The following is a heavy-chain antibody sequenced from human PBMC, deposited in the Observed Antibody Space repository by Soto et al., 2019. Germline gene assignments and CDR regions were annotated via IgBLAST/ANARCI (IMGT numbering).Heavy chain of an antibody. Sequence: ASVKVSCKASGGTFSSYAISWVRQAPGQGLEWMGGIIPIFGTANYAQKFQGRVTITADESTSTAYMELSSLRSEDTAVYYCAGGGDSVDTAMVSDYWGQGTLVTVSS. CDR1: GGTFSSYA. V-gene: IGHV1-69*13. CDR3: AGGGDSVDTAMVSDY. D-gene: IGHD5-18*01. CDR2: IIPIFGTA. J-gene: IGHJ4*02.